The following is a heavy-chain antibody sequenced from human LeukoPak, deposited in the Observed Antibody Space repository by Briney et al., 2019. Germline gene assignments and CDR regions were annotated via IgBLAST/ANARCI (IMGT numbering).Heavy chain of an antibody. V-gene: IGHV1-46*01. Sequence: EASVKVSCKASGYTFISYYMHWVRQAPGQGLEWMGIINPSGGSTTYAQKFQGRVTMTRDMSTSTVYMELSSLRSEDTAVYYCARRHGSGVIDYWGQGTLVTVSS. CDR1: GYTFISYY. CDR2: INPSGGST. D-gene: IGHD2-2*03. CDR3: ARRHGSGVIDY. J-gene: IGHJ4*02.